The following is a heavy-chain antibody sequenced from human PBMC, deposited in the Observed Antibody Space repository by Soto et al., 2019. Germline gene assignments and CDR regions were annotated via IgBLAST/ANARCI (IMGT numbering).Heavy chain of an antibody. CDR2: ISSSGSTI. CDR3: AGDQAEYSSSPNWFDP. J-gene: IGHJ5*02. Sequence: PGGSLRLSCAASGFTFSSYEMNWVRQAPGKGLEWVSYISSSGSTIYYADSVKGQFTISRDNAKNSLYLQMNSLRAEDTAVYYCAGDQAEYSSSPNWFDPWGQGTLVTVSS. D-gene: IGHD6-6*01. V-gene: IGHV3-48*03. CDR1: GFTFSSYE.